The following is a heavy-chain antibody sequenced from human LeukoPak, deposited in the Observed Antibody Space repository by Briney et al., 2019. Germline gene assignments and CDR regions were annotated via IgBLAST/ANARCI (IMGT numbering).Heavy chain of an antibody. Sequence: GGSLRLSCAASGFTVSSNYMSWVRQAPEKGLEWVSVIYSGGSTYYADSVKGRFTISRDNSKNTLYLQMNSLRAEDTAVYYCARGTEYSSSSSPSSYYYYYMDVWGKGTTVTVSS. CDR1: GFTVSSNY. CDR2: IYSGGST. CDR3: ARGTEYSSSSSPSSYYYYYMDV. J-gene: IGHJ6*03. V-gene: IGHV3-53*01. D-gene: IGHD6-6*01.